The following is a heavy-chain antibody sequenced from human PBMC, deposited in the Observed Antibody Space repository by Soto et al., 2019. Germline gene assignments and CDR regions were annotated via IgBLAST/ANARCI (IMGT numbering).Heavy chain of an antibody. CDR1: GFTFSTYG. V-gene: IGHV3-33*01. CDR3: VRGPWLVGDVTSFDY. D-gene: IGHD6-19*01. J-gene: IGHJ4*02. Sequence: QVHLVESGGGVVQPGRSLRLSCAASGFTFSTYGMHWVRQAPGKGLEWVALIWNHGREDSYADSVKGRFTISRDNSKNVLCLQMNSLRADDTAVYYCVRGPWLVGDVTSFDYWGQGTLVTVSS. CDR2: IWNHGRED.